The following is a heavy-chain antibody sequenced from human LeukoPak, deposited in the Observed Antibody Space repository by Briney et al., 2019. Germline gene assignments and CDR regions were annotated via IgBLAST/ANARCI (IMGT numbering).Heavy chain of an antibody. CDR1: GFTFGDYA. Sequence: GGSLRLSCTASGFTFGDYAMTWVRQAPGKGLEWVGFIASETYGGTAEYAASVKGRFTISRDDSKSIAYLQMNSLKTGDTAVYYCAKSEDAGDSLEAFDIWGQGTMVTVSS. J-gene: IGHJ3*02. CDR3: AKSEDAGDSLEAFDI. V-gene: IGHV3-49*04. CDR2: IASETYGGTA. D-gene: IGHD7-27*01.